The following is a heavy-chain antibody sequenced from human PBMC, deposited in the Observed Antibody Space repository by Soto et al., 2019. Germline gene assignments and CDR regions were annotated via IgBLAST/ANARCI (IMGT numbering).Heavy chain of an antibody. D-gene: IGHD2-15*01. CDR3: ARRSELLHFDY. V-gene: IGHV3-53*01. CDR2: XYXGXXX. CDR1: GFTVSSNY. J-gene: IGHJ4*02. Sequence: GGSLRLSCAASGFTVSSNYMSWVRQAPGKGLEXVXXXYXGXXXYXXXXVKGRFTISRDNSKNTLYLQMNSLRAEDTAVYYCARRSELLHFDYWGQGTLVTVSS.